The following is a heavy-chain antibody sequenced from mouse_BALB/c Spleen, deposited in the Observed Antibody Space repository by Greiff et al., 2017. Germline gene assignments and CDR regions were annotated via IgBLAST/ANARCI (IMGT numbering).Heavy chain of an antibody. CDR2: INSNGGST. D-gene: IGHD2-3*01. J-gene: IGHJ1*01. Sequence: EVHLVESGGGLVKLGGSLKLSCAASGFTFSSYYMSWVRQTPEKRLELVAAINSNGGSTYYPDTVKGRFTISRDNAKNTLYLQMSSLKSEDTALYYCARHEDGYYGYFDVWGAGTTVTVSS. CDR1: GFTFSSYY. CDR3: ARHEDGYYGYFDV. V-gene: IGHV5-6-2*01.